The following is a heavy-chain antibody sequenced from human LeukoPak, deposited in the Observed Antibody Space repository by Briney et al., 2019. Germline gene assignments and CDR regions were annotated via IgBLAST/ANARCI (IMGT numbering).Heavy chain of an antibody. CDR3: AKGGGYGLIDY. CDR1: GASISTSAYY. Sequence: SETLSLTCSVSGASISTSAYYWGWIRQPPGKGLEWIGSIYYSGSTYYNASLKSRVTISIDTSKNQFSLRLSSVTAADTAVYYCAKGGGYGLIDYWGQGTLVTVSS. CDR2: IYYSGST. D-gene: IGHD1-26*01. J-gene: IGHJ4*02. V-gene: IGHV4-39*01.